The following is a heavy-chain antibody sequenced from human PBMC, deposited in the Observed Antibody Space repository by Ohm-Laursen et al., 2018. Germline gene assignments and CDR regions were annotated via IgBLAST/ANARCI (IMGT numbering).Heavy chain of an antibody. V-gene: IGHV1-8*01. Sequence: SSVKVSCKASGYTFTSYDINWVRQATGQGLEWMGWMNPNSGNTGYAQKFQGRVTMTRNTSINTAYMELSSLRSEDTAVYYCARMGPQQPHWYFDLWGRGALVTVSS. CDR3: ARMGPQQPHWYFDL. D-gene: IGHD1/OR15-1a*01. J-gene: IGHJ2*01. CDR1: GYTFTSYD. CDR2: MNPNSGNT.